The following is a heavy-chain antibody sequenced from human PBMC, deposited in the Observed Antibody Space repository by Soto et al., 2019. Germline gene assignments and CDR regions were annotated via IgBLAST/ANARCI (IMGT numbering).Heavy chain of an antibody. CDR1: GYSFSGHY. Sequence: QVHLVQSGAEVKKPGASVKVSCKTSGYSFSGHYIHWVRQAPGQGLEWLGWINPNTGCTYYTYKIEGRVAMTRDMSTTMTYLELRRLASDDTVVYLCARDTRVSASAKRFDTWGQGALVTVSS. CDR3: ARDTRVSASAKRFDT. V-gene: IGHV1-2*07. J-gene: IGHJ5*02. CDR2: INPNTGCT. D-gene: IGHD2-2*01.